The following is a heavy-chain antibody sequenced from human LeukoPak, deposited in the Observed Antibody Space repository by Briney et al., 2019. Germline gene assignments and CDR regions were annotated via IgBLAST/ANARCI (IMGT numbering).Heavy chain of an antibody. CDR1: GFTFSSYS. CDR3: AKDCVGGGWRYFDY. D-gene: IGHD6-19*01. J-gene: IGHJ4*02. Sequence: GGSLRLSCSASGFTFSSYSMNWVRQAPGKGLEWVSLISGDGGSTYYADSVKGRFTISRDNSKNSLYLQMNSLRTEDTALYYCAKDCVGGGWRYFDYWGQGTLVTVSS. CDR2: ISGDGGST. V-gene: IGHV3-43*02.